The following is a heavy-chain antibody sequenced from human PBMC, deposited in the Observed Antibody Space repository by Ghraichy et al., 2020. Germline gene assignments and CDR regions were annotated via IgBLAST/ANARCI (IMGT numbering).Heavy chain of an antibody. D-gene: IGHD6-13*01. CDR1: GFTFSSYW. CDR3: AREKQPGGAAAGTGY. J-gene: IGHJ4*02. Sequence: ETLSLTCEASGFTFSSYWMNWVRQAPGKGLEWVVNIKQDGGEKYYVDSVNGRFTISRDNAKNSLYLQMNSLRAEDTAVYYCAREKQPGGAAAGTGYWGQGTLVTVSS. V-gene: IGHV3-7*01. CDR2: IKQDGGEK.